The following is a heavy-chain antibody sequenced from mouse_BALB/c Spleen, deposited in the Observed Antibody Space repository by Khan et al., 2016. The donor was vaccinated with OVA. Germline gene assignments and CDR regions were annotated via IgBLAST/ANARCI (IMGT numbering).Heavy chain of an antibody. CDR3: ARLLINYDY. CDR2: INPSNGRT. CDR1: AYTLTSYW. V-gene: IGHV1S81*02. J-gene: IGHJ2*01. D-gene: IGHD2-1*01. Sequence: QVQLQQPGAELVNPGASVNLSCKASAYTLTSYWMHWVKQRPGQGLEWIGEINPSNGRTNYNEKFKSKATLTVDKSSSTAYMQLSSPTSEDTAVYYCARLLINYDYWGQSTTHTVSS.